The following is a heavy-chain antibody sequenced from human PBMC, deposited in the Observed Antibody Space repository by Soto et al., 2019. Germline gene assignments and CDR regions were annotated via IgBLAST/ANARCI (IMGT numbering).Heavy chain of an antibody. D-gene: IGHD3-22*01. CDR2: IYYSGST. Sequence: SETLSLTCTVSGGSISSYYWSWIRQPPGKGLEWIGYIYYSGSTNYNPSLKSRVTISVDTSKNQFSLKLSSVTAADTAVYHCSRIRYYYDSSGYYSRYYFDYWGQGTLVTVSS. CDR3: SRIRYYYDSSGYYSRYYFDY. V-gene: IGHV4-59*01. CDR1: GGSISSYY. J-gene: IGHJ4*02.